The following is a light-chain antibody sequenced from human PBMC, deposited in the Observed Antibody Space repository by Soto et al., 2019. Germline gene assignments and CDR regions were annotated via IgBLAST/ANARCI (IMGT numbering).Light chain of an antibody. Sequence: DIPLTQSPSFLSASVGDRVTITCRASQGISSYLAWYQQKPGKAPKLLIYAASTLQSGVPSRFSGSGSGTEFTLSISSLQPEDSATYYCQQLNSYAYTLGQGKKLEIK. J-gene: IGKJ2*01. CDR3: QQLNSYAYT. CDR1: QGISSY. V-gene: IGKV1-9*01. CDR2: AAS.